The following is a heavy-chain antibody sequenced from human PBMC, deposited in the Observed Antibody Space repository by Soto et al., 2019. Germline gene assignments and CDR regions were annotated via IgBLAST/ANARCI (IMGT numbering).Heavy chain of an antibody. CDR2: INPSGGST. J-gene: IGHJ6*02. V-gene: IGHV1-46*01. Sequence: ASVKVSCKASGDTFTSYYMHWVRQAPGQGLEWMGIINPSGGSTSYAQKFQGRVTMTRDTSTSTVYMELSSLRSEDTAVYSCARGVIPTEYGMDVWGQGTTVTVSS. CDR3: ARGVIPTEYGMDV. D-gene: IGHD3-22*01. CDR1: GDTFTSYY.